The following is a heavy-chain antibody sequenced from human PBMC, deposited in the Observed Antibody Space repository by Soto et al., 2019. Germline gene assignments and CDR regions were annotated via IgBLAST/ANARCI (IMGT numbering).Heavy chain of an antibody. Sequence: QVQLVESGGGVVQPGRSLRLSCAASGFTFSSYAMHWVRQAPGKGLEWVAVISYDGSNKYYADSVKGRFTISRDNSKNTLYLQMNSLRAEDTAVYYCARDPEAGMKYYFDYWGQGTLVTVSS. J-gene: IGHJ4*02. CDR3: ARDPEAGMKYYFDY. D-gene: IGHD6-13*01. CDR2: ISYDGSNK. CDR1: GFTFSSYA. V-gene: IGHV3-30-3*01.